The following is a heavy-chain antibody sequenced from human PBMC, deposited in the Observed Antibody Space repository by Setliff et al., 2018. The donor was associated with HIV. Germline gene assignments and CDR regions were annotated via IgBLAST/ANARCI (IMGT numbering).Heavy chain of an antibody. CDR3: ASHGDYYYYYMDV. J-gene: IGHJ6*03. D-gene: IGHD3-3*01. Sequence: SETLSLTCNVSDDSFSTNYWSWVRQPPGKGLEWIGYIYASGSTNYNPSLKSRVTISVDMSKNQFSLRLTSVTAADTAVYYCASHGDYYYYYMDVWGKGTTVTVSS. V-gene: IGHV4-4*09. CDR1: DDSFSTNY. CDR2: IYASGST.